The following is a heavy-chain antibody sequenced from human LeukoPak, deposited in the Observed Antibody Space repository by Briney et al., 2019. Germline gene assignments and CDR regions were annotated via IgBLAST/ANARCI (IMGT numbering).Heavy chain of an antibody. D-gene: IGHD5-24*01. J-gene: IGHJ4*02. CDR3: AGQVEMATALDY. CDR1: GCSISSYY. Sequence: SETLSLTCTVSGCSISSYYWSWIRQPPGKGLEWIGSIYHSGSTYYNPSLKSRVTISVDTSKNQFSLKLSSVTAADTAVYYCAGQVEMATALDYWGQGALVTVSS. V-gene: IGHV4-59*05. CDR2: IYHSGST.